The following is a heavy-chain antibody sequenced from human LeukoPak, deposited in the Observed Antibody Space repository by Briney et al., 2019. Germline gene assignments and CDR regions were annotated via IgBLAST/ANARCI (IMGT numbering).Heavy chain of an antibody. CDR3: ARSRNDILPLDY. CDR1: GGSISSYY. Sequence: SETLSLTCTVSGGSISSYYWSWIRQPPGKGLEWIGYIYYTGSTNYNPSLKSRVTISVDTSKNQFSLKLSSVTAADTAVYYCARSRNDILPLDYWGQGTLVTASS. J-gene: IGHJ4*02. CDR2: IYYTGST. V-gene: IGHV4-59*01. D-gene: IGHD1-1*01.